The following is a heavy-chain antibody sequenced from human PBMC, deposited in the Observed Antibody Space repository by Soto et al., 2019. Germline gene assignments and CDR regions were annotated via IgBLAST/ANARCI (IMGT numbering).Heavy chain of an antibody. CDR3: AGDFSSRSWYASEAGY. Sequence: EVQLVESGGGLVQPGGSLRLSCAASGFTFSTYSMNWVRQAPGKGLEWLSYISGDSSTIYQADSVKGRFTISRDNAKNSLYLQMNSLRAEDAAVYYCAGDFSSRSWYASEAGYWGQGTLVTVSS. J-gene: IGHJ4*02. CDR1: GFTFSTYS. CDR2: ISGDSSTI. V-gene: IGHV3-48*01. D-gene: IGHD6-13*01.